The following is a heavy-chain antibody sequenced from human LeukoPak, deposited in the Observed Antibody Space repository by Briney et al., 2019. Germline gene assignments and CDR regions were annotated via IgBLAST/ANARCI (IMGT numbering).Heavy chain of an antibody. V-gene: IGHV1-2*03. CDR3: ARTLTTATWDY. J-gene: IGHJ4*02. D-gene: IGHD4-17*01. Sequence: LGASVKVSCKASGYTFTEYYLNWVRQAPGQGLEWMGWISPYSGATHYAQIFQGRVTMTRDTSISTAYMEVSSLRSDDSAVYFCARTLTTATWDYWGQGTLVTVSS. CDR1: GYTFTEYY. CDR2: ISPYSGAT.